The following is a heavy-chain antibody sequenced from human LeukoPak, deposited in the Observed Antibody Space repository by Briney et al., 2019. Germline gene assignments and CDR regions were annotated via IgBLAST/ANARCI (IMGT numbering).Heavy chain of an antibody. CDR3: VRGHGYNLEDYFDN. V-gene: IGHV3-30-3*01. Sequence: GRSLRLSCAASGFTFSSYAMHWVRQAPGKGLEWVAVISYDGSNKYYADSVKGRFTVSRDNSKNSLSLYMNSLTTEDTALYYCVRGHGYNLEDYFDNWGQGTLVTVSS. D-gene: IGHD5-24*01. J-gene: IGHJ4*02. CDR2: ISYDGSNK. CDR1: GFTFSSYA.